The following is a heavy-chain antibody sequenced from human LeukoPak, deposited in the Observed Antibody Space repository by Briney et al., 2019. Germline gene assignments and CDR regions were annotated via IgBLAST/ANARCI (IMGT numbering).Heavy chain of an antibody. Sequence: PSETLSLTCTVSGGSISSYYWSWIRQPPGKGLEWIGYIYYSGSTNYNPSLKSRVTISVDTSKNQFSLKLSSVTAADTAVYYCARPTSYYYFDYWGQGTLVTVSS. J-gene: IGHJ4*02. D-gene: IGHD2-21*01. V-gene: IGHV4-59*01. CDR2: IYYSGST. CDR1: GGSISSYY. CDR3: ARPTSYYYFDY.